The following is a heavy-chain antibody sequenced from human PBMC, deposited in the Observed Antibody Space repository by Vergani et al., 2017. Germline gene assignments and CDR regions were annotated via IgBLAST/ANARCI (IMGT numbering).Heavy chain of an antibody. CDR1: GYTFTGYD. CDR3: ARDKMGVXVPAAPIPYYYMDD. D-gene: IGHD2-2*01. J-gene: IGHJ6*03. V-gene: IGHV1-2*02. Sequence: QVQLVQSGAEVKKPGASVKVSCKASGYTFTGYDMHWVRKAPGQGLEWMGWINPNSGGTNYAQKFQGMVTMTRDTSFSTAYMELSRLRSDDTAVYYCARDKMGVXVPAAPIPYYYMDDWGKGTTVTVSS. CDR2: INPNSGGT.